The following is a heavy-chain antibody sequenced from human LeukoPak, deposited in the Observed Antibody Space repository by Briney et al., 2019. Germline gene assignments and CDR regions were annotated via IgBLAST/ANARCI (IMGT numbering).Heavy chain of an antibody. CDR2: INHSGST. Sequence: SETLSLTCAVYGGSFSGYYWNWIRQPPGKGLEWIGEINHSGSTNYNPSLKSRVTISVDTSKNQFSLKLSSVTAADTAVYYCARGRWKAGMDSPYYFDYWGQGTLVTVSS. D-gene: IGHD2-2*03. CDR1: GGSFSGYY. J-gene: IGHJ4*02. CDR3: ARGRWKAGMDSPYYFDY. V-gene: IGHV4-34*01.